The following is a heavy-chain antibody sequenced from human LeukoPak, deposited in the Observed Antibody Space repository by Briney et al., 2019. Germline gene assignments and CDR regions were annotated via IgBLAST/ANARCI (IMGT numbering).Heavy chain of an antibody. J-gene: IGHJ4*02. D-gene: IGHD2-15*01. V-gene: IGHV4-39*01. CDR3: ARQGWAAIYFDY. CDR1: SGSISTSNYY. CDR2: IFYSGST. Sequence: PSETLSLTCTVSSGSISTSNYYWGWVRQPPGKALEWIGNIFYSGSTYYSPSLKSRVTISVDTSKNQFSLKLSSVTAADTAVYYCARQGWAAIYFDYWGQGTLVTVSS.